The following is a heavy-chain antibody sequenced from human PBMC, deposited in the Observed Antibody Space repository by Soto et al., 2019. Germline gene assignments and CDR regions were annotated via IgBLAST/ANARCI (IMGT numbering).Heavy chain of an antibody. CDR3: AHRRSTSGYYRTYFDY. CDR1: GFSLDISSVG. V-gene: IGHV2-5*02. Sequence: QITLKESGPALVRPTQTLTLTCTFSGFSLDISSVGVGWIRQPPGKAPEWLALVYWDDHKSYRPSLSGRLTITKDTSRNQVVLTMTNMDPVDTGTYYCAHRRSTSGYYRTYFDYWGQGTLVTVAS. D-gene: IGHD3-22*01. CDR2: VYWDDHK. J-gene: IGHJ4*02.